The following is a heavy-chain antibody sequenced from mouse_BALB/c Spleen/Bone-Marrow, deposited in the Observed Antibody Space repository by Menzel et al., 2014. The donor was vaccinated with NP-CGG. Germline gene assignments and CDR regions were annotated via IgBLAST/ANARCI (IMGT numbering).Heavy chain of an antibody. CDR1: GYSFTGYF. Sequence: VQLQQSGPELVKPGASVKISCKASGYSFTGYFMNWVMQSHGKSLEWIGRINPYNGDTFYNQKFKGKATLTVDKSSSTAHMELWSLASEDSAVYYCASSFITTAYYFDYWGQGTTLTVSS. J-gene: IGHJ2*01. CDR2: INPYNGDT. CDR3: ASSFITTAYYFDY. D-gene: IGHD1-2*01. V-gene: IGHV1-20*02.